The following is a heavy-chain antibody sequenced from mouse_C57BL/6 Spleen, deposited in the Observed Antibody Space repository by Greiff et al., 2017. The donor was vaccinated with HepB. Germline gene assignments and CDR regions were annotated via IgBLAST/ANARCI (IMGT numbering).Heavy chain of an antibody. J-gene: IGHJ4*01. CDR1: GFSFNTYA. CDR3: VRHSRDAMDY. V-gene: IGHV10-1*01. Sequence: EVQLVESGGGLVQPKGSLKLSCAASGFSFNTYAMNWVRQAPGKGLEWVARIRSKSNNYATYYADSVKDRFTISRDDSESMLYLQMNNLKTEDTAMYCCVRHSRDAMDYWGQGTSVTVSS. CDR2: IRSKSNNYAT. D-gene: IGHD6-1*01.